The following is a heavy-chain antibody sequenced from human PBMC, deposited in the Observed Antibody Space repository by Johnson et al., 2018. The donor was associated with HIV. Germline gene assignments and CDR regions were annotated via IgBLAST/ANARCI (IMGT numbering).Heavy chain of an antibody. V-gene: IGHV3-30*03. J-gene: IGHJ3*02. D-gene: IGHD5-12*01. CDR1: GFTFSRCG. Sequence: QVQLVESGGGVVQPGTSLRLSCAASGFTFSRCGMHWVRQAPGKGLEWAAVISNDGSAKYYAYSVKGRFTISRDNSKNTLYLQMDSLRPEDTAVYYCARGRKDIEASDGLDNDAFDMWGQGTLVTVSS. CDR3: ARGRKDIEASDGLDNDAFDM. CDR2: ISNDGSAK.